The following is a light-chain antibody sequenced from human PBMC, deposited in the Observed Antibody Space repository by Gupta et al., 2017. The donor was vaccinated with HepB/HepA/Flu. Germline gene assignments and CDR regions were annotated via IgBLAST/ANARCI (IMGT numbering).Light chain of an antibody. J-gene: IGKJ4*01. CDR2: KAS. CDR1: QSIFNW. Sequence: DIQMTQSPSTLSASVGERVTITCRASQSIFNWLAWYQQKPGKAPKLLISKASSLESGVPSRFSGSGSGTEFTLTISSLQPDDCATYYCQHYSSDLTFGGGTKVEIK. CDR3: QHYSSDLT. V-gene: IGKV1-5*03.